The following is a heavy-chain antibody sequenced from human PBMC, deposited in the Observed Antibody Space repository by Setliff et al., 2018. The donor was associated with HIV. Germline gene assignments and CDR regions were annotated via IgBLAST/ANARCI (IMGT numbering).Heavy chain of an antibody. CDR1: GGTSSTHA. J-gene: IGHJ3*02. CDR2: IISILDIT. CDR3: TGPRGDEAFDI. V-gene: IGHV1-69*10. Sequence: SVKVSCKASGGTSSTHAINWVRQAPGQGLEWMGQIISILDITSYAQKLQGRVSITADESTSTFYMELSDQTSADTAVYYCTGPRGDEAFDIWGQGTKVTVSS. D-gene: IGHD3-10*01.